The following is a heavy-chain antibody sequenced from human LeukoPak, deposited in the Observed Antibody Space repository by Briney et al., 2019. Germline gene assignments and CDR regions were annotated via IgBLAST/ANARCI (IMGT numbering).Heavy chain of an antibody. V-gene: IGHV4-34*01. CDR3: ARALGAFDI. CDR1: GGSFSFYY. CDR2: ISQSGST. Sequence: PSETLSLTCAVSGGSFSFYYWSWIRQPPGKGLEWIGEISQSGSTNYNPSLKSRVNISLDTSEDQFSLKLSSVTAADTAVYYCARALGAFDIWGQGTMVTVSS. J-gene: IGHJ3*02.